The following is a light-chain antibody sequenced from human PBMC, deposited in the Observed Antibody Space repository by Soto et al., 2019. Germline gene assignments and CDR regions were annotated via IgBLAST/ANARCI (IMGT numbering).Light chain of an antibody. CDR1: QGISNY. CDR3: EKYNSAPQT. CDR2: ASS. J-gene: IGKJ3*01. V-gene: IGKV1-27*01. Sequence: DIQMTQSPSSLSASVGDRVTITCRASQGISNYLAWYQQKPGKVPKRLIYASSTVQSGVPSRFSGSGSGTDFTLTISSLQPEDVATYYCEKYNSAPQTFGPGTKVDIK.